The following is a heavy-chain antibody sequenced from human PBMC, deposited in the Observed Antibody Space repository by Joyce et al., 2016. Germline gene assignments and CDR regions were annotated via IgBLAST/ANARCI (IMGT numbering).Heavy chain of an antibody. CDR3: ARYGGGMDV. J-gene: IGHJ6*02. CDR1: GFTFSVYR. D-gene: IGHD3-10*01. Sequence: EVQLVESGGGLVQPGGSLRLSCAASGFTFSVYRMCWVRQAPGKGLEWVADMRHDGSDINYVDSGKGRFTISRDNAKNSLYLQMNSLRAEDTAVYYCARYGGGMDVWGQGTTVTVSS. CDR2: MRHDGSDI. V-gene: IGHV3-7*03.